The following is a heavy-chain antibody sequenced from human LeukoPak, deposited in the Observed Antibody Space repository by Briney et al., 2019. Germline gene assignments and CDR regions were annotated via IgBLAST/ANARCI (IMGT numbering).Heavy chain of an antibody. D-gene: IGHD3-10*01. CDR2: INHSGST. J-gene: IGHJ4*02. CDR1: GGSFSGYY. Sequence: SETLSLTCAVYGGSFSGYYWSWIRQPPGKRLEWIGEINHSGSTNYNPSLKSRVTISVDTSKNQFSLKLSSVTAADTAVYYCARDATGSGSTDYWGQGTLVTVSS. CDR3: ARDATGSGSTDY. V-gene: IGHV4-34*01.